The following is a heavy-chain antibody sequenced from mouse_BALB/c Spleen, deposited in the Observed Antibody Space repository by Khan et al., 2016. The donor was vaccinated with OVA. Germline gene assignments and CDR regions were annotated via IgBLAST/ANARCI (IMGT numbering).Heavy chain of an antibody. Sequence: QVQLKESGPGLVAPSQSLSITCTVSGFSLTTYGVTWVRQPPGKGLEWLGVIWGDGNTAYHSALISRLSISKDNSENQVFLKLNSLQTDDTAAYYCARSFYAHYYAMDYWGQGTSVTVSS. D-gene: IGHD1-1*01. CDR1: GFSLTTYG. CDR3: ARSFYAHYYAMDY. V-gene: IGHV2-3*01. CDR2: IWGDGNT. J-gene: IGHJ4*01.